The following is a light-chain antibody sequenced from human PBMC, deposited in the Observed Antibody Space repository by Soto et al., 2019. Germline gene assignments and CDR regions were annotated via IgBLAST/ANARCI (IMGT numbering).Light chain of an antibody. J-gene: IGKJ1*01. Sequence: DIQMNQSPSSLSASVGDRVSVTCRARQSISTFLNWYQQRPGEAPKLLIYAASSLQSGVPSRFSGSGSGADFTLTIGSLQPEDFATYYCQQSYTTPRTFGQGTKVEVK. CDR3: QQSYTTPRT. CDR2: AAS. V-gene: IGKV1-39*01. CDR1: QSISTF.